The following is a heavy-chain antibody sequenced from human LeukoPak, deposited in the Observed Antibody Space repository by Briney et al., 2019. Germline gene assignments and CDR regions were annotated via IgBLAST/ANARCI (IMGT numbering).Heavy chain of an antibody. Sequence: GSLRLSCAASGFTFSSYSMNWVRQAPGKGLEWVSAIWYDGSKRCYADSVKGRFTISRDDSKNTVYLQMNSLRADDTAVYYCARDPQHSMDVWGQGTTVTVSS. CDR3: ARDPQHSMDV. CDR2: IWYDGSKR. V-gene: IGHV3-33*08. CDR1: GFTFSSYS. D-gene: IGHD5-18*01. J-gene: IGHJ6*02.